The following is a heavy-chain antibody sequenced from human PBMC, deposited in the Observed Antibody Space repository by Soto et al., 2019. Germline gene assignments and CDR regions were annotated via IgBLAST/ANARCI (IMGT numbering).Heavy chain of an antibody. Sequence: SETLSLTCTDSCGSISSYYWSWIRQPPGKGLEWIGYIYYSGSTNYNPSLKSRVTISVDTSKNQFSLKLSSVTAADTAVYYCARVWGSSSWSPFDYWGQGTLVTVSS. V-gene: IGHV4-59*01. CDR1: CGSISSYY. CDR3: ARVWGSSSWSPFDY. CDR2: IYYSGST. D-gene: IGHD6-13*01. J-gene: IGHJ4*02.